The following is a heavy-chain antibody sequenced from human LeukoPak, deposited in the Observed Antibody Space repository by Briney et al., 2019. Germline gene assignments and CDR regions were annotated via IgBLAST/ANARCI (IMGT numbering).Heavy chain of an antibody. Sequence: GSLELSFAAAGLSFRSFAMSWVRPGPAGGPGLVSSIRGNGETFYADSVKGRFTLSSDSSRNTVYFQLNNLRVEDTAIYYCAKASWVSSTDAVRWGQGTLVTVSS. D-gene: IGHD3-16*01. V-gene: IGHV3-23*01. J-gene: IGHJ4*02. CDR2: IRGNGET. CDR3: AKASWVSSTDAVR. CDR1: GLSFRSFA.